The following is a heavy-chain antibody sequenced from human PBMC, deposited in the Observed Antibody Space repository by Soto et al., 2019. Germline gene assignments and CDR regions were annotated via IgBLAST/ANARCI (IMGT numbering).Heavy chain of an antibody. CDR2: IWYDGSNK. Sequence: QVQLVESGGGVVQPGRSLRLSCAASGFTFSSYGMHWVRQAPGKGLEWVAVIWYDGSNKYYADSVKGRFTISRDNSKNTLYLQMNSLRAEDTAVYYCARPTYYYDSSGYYYLGAFDIWGQGTMVTVSS. CDR1: GFTFSSYG. J-gene: IGHJ3*02. CDR3: ARPTYYYDSSGYYYLGAFDI. D-gene: IGHD3-22*01. V-gene: IGHV3-33*01.